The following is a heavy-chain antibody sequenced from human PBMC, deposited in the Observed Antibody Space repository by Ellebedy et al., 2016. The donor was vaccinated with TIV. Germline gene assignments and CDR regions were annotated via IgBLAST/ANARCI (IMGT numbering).Heavy chain of an antibody. V-gene: IGHV3-9*01. CDR3: AKDRGRLRLYYYYGMDV. CDR2: ISWNSGSI. CDR1: GFTFDDYA. Sequence: SLKISCAASGFTFDDYAMHWVRQAPGKGLEWVSGISWNSGSIGYADSVKGRFTISRDNAKNSLYLQMNSLRAEDTALYYCAKDRGRLRLYYYYGMDVWGQGTTVTVSS. D-gene: IGHD5-12*01. J-gene: IGHJ6*02.